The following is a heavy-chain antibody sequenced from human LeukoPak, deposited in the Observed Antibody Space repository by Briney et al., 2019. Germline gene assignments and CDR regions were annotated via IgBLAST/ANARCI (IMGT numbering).Heavy chain of an antibody. CDR3: AKDRDDYGDPEAFDI. CDR2: IGGSRGNT. J-gene: IGHJ3*02. CDR1: EFTFSNYA. V-gene: IGHV3-23*01. D-gene: IGHD4-17*01. Sequence: HPGGSLRLSCAASEFTFSNYAMSWVRQAPGKGLEWVSAIGGSRGNTYYADSVRGRFTISRDNSKNTLYLQMNSLGAEDTAVYYCAKDRDDYGDPEAFDIWGQGTMVTVSS.